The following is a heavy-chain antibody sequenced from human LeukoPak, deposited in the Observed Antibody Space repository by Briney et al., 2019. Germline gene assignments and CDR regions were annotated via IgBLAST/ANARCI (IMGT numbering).Heavy chain of an antibody. Sequence: ASVKVSCKASGYTFTSYGISWVRQALGQGLEWMGWMSAYNGNTNYAQKLQGGVTMTTDTSTSTAYMELRSLRSDDTAVYYCARDRSITIFGVVMAYYYYGMDVWGQGTTVTVSS. V-gene: IGHV1-18*01. CDR1: GYTFTSYG. CDR3: ARDRSITIFGVVMAYYYYGMDV. CDR2: MSAYNGNT. D-gene: IGHD3-3*01. J-gene: IGHJ6*02.